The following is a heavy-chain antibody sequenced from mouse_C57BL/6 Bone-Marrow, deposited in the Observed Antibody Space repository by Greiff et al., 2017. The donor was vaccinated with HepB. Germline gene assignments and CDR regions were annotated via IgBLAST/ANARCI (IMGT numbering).Heavy chain of an antibody. CDR1: GFSLTSYA. V-gene: IGHV2-9-1*01. CDR3: AIYYGSYVGPFAY. Sequence: VQVVESGPGLVAPSQCLSITCTVSGFSLTSYAISWVRQPPGKGLEWLGVIWTGGGTNYNSALNSRLSISKDNSKSQVFLKMNSLQTDDTARYYCAIYYGSYVGPFAYWGQGTLVTVSA. J-gene: IGHJ3*01. D-gene: IGHD2-1*01. CDR2: IWTGGGT.